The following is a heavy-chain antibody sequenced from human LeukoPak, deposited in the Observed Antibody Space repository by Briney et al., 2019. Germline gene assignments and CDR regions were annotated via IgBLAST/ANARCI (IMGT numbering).Heavy chain of an antibody. CDR2: INHSGST. V-gene: IGHV4-34*01. D-gene: IGHD2/OR15-2a*01. CDR1: GGSFSGYY. CDR3: ARLSPYYYYGMDV. J-gene: IGHJ6*02. Sequence: TETLSLTCAVYGGSFSGYYWSWIRQPPGKGLEWIGEINHSGSTNYNPSLKSRVTISVDTSKNQFSLKLSSVTAADTAVYYCARLSPYYYYGMDVWGQGTTVTVSS.